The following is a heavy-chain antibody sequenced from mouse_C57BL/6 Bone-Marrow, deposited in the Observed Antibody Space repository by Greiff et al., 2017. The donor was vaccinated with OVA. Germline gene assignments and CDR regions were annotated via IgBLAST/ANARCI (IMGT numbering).Heavy chain of an antibody. CDR3: ARRGYYGSSPWYFDV. Sequence: VQLQQPGAELVKPGASVKLSCKASGYTFTSYWMHWVKQRPGQGLEWIGMIHPNSGSTNYNEKFKSKATLTVDKSSSTAYMQLSSLTSEDSAVYYCARRGYYGSSPWYFDVWGTGTTVTVSS. V-gene: IGHV1-64*01. J-gene: IGHJ1*03. CDR2: IHPNSGST. D-gene: IGHD1-1*01. CDR1: GYTFTSYW.